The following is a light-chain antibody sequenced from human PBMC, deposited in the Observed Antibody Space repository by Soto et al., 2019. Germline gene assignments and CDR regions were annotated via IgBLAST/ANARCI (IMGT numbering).Light chain of an antibody. CDR1: QSVDSS. Sequence: EVVLTQSPATLSLSPGERATLSCRASQSVDSSLAWYQQKLGQAPRLLIYDASNRATGIPGRFSGSGSGTDFILTISSLEPEDFAVYYCQQRGAFGQGTKVEIK. CDR2: DAS. J-gene: IGKJ2*01. V-gene: IGKV3-11*01. CDR3: QQRGA.